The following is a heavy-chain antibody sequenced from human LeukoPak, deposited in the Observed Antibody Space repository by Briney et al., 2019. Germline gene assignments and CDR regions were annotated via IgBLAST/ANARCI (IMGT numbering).Heavy chain of an antibody. CDR1: GYSFTSYW. D-gene: IGHD2-15*01. V-gene: IGHV5-51*01. CDR2: IYPGDSDT. Sequence: GESLKISCKGSGYSFTSYWIVWVRQMPGKGLEWMGIIYPGDSDTSYSPSFQGQVTISADKSITTAYLQWSSLKASDTAMYYCARLGGYCSGGSCYSFGYFQHWGQGTLVTVSS. J-gene: IGHJ1*01. CDR3: ARLGGYCSGGSCYSFGYFQH.